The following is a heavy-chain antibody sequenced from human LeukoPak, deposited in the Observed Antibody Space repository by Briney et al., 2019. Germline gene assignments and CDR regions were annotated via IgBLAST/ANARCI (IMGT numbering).Heavy chain of an antibody. J-gene: IGHJ4*02. D-gene: IGHD1-26*01. CDR1: GGSINSYY. Sequence: SETLSLTCTASGGSINSYYWGWIRQPAGKGLEWIGRIYTTGTTSYNPSLKSRVTISVDTSKNQFYLKLTSVTAADTAMYYCARAGYTISYYSLDYWGQGSLVTVSS. V-gene: IGHV4-4*07. CDR2: IYTTGTT. CDR3: ARAGYTISYYSLDY.